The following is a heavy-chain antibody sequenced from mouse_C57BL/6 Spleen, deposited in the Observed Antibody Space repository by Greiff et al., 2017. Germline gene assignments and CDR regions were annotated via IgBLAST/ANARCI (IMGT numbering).Heavy chain of an antibody. D-gene: IGHD3-1*01. V-gene: IGHV1-64*01. CDR2: IHPNSGST. J-gene: IGHJ1*03. Sequence: QVQLQQPGAELVKPGASVKLSCKASGYTFTSYWMHWVKQRPGQGLEWIGMIHPNSGSTNYNEKFKSKATLTVDKSSSTAYMQLSSLTSEDSAVYYCARLRANLSWYFDVWGTGTTVTVSS. CDR1: GYTFTSYW. CDR3: ARLRANLSWYFDV.